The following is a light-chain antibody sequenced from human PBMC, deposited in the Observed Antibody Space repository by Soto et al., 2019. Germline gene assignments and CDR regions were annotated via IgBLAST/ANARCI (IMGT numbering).Light chain of an antibody. CDR3: NSFTSRTTFV. J-gene: IGLJ1*01. CDR2: EVS. V-gene: IGLV2-14*01. Sequence: QSVLTQPASVSGSPGQSTTISCTGTSRDVGDYNYVSWYQQHPGKAPKLMIYEVSNRHPGVSNCFPASKSVNTASLTISGLQADDEADYYCNSFTSRTTFVFGPATNVTVL. CDR1: SRDVGDYNY.